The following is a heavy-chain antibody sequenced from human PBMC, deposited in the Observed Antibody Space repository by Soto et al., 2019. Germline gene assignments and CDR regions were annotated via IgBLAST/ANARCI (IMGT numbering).Heavy chain of an antibody. D-gene: IGHD3-10*01. CDR1: GYSISSSNW. CDR3: ARTGMASPRYFDY. Sequence: SETLSLTCAVSGYSISSSNWWGWIRQPPGKGLEWIGYIYYSGSTYYNPSLKSRVTISVDTSKNQFSLKLSSVTAADTAVYYCARTGMASPRYFDYWGQGTLVTVSS. J-gene: IGHJ4*02. CDR2: IYYSGST. V-gene: IGHV4-28*01.